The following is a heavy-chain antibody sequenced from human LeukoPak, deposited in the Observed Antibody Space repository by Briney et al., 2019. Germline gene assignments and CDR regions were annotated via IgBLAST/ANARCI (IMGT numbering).Heavy chain of an antibody. J-gene: IGHJ5*02. CDR1: GFTFSSYA. Sequence: GGSLSLSCAASGFTFSSYAMSWIRQPPGKGLEWVSAISGSGGSTYYAASVKGRFTISSDNSNNTLYLQMDALSCEHTGVYYGARSMASITMKNWFDPWGQRTLVSVSS. D-gene: IGHD1-14*01. CDR3: ARSMASITMKNWFDP. V-gene: IGHV3-23*01. CDR2: ISGSGGST.